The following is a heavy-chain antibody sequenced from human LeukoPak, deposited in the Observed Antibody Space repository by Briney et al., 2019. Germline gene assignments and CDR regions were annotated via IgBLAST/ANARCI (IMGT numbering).Heavy chain of an antibody. Sequence: ASVKVSCKVSGYTLTELSMHWVRQAPGKGLEWMGGFDPEDGETIYAQKFQGRVTMTEDTSTDTAYMELSSLRPEDTAVYYCATKADPYYYYYYMDVWGKGTTVTISS. V-gene: IGHV1-24*01. CDR2: FDPEDGET. D-gene: IGHD2-15*01. J-gene: IGHJ6*03. CDR1: GYTLTELS. CDR3: ATKADPYYYYYYMDV.